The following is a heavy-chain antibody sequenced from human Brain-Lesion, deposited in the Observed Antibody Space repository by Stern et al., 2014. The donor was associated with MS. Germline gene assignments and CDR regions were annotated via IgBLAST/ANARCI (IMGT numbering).Heavy chain of an antibody. D-gene: IGHD3-10*01. J-gene: IGHJ4*02. Sequence: EMQMVESGGGLVQPGGSLSLSCAASGFTFSNSWMHWVRQAPGQGLVWVSRINRDGRTTTYAASVMGRFTMPSDNAKKPLSLQMCRLRAEDTAVYYCTILSGPYDHWGQGTLVTVSS. CDR3: TILSGPYDH. V-gene: IGHV3-74*01. CDR1: GFTFSNSW. CDR2: INRDGRTT.